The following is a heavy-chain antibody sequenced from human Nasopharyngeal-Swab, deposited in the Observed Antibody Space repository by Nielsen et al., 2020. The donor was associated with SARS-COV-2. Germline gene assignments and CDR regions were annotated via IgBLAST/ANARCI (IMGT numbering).Heavy chain of an antibody. V-gene: IGHV1-18*04. D-gene: IGHD3-10*01. CDR2: ISAYNGNT. CDR3: ARLVRGSTINYFGF. J-gene: IGHJ4*02. CDR1: GYTHNTYG. Sequence: ASVKVSCKASGYTHNTYGITWVRQAPGQGLEWMGWISAYNGNTDYAQKFQDRFTMTTDTSTSTAYMELKSLRSDDTAVYYCARLVRGSTINYFGFWGQGTLVTVSS.